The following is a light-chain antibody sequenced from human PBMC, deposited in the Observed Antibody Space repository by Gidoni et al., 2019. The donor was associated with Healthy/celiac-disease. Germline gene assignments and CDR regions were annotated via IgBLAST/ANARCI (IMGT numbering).Light chain of an antibody. CDR1: QRISSW. CDR3: QQYNSYSPT. CDR2: KAS. Sequence: DIHMTTSPSTLSASGGDIVTITCRASQRISSWLAWYQQKPGKAPKLLIHKASSLESGVPSRFSGSGSGTEFTLTISSLQPDDFATYYCQQYNSYSPTFXQXTKVEIK. V-gene: IGKV1-5*03. J-gene: IGKJ1*01.